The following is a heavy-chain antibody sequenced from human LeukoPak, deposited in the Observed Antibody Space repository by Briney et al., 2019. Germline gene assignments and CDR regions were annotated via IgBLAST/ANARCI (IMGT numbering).Heavy chain of an antibody. CDR2: ISSSSSYI. Sequence: TSGGSLRLSCAASGFTFSSYSMNWVRQAPGKGLEWVSSISSSSSYIYYADSVKGRFTISRDNAKNSLYLQMNSLRAEDTAVYYCAIWALWQQQEDWFDPWGQGTLVTVSS. D-gene: IGHD6-13*01. CDR3: AIWALWQQQEDWFDP. V-gene: IGHV3-21*01. J-gene: IGHJ5*02. CDR1: GFTFSSYS.